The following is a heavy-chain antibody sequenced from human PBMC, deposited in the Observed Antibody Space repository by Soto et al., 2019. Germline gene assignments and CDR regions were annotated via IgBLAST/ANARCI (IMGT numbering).Heavy chain of an antibody. CDR1: GGSFSGYY. D-gene: IGHD5-18*01. CDR2: INHSGRT. J-gene: IGHJ4*02. CDR3: AWNTAMVI. V-gene: IGHV4-34*01. Sequence: QVQLQQWGAGLLKPSETLSLTCAVYGGSFSGYYWSWIRQPPGKGLEWIGEINHSGRTNYNPSLKRRVTISVDTSKNQFSLKLSSVTAADTAVYYCAWNTAMVIWGQGTLVTVSS.